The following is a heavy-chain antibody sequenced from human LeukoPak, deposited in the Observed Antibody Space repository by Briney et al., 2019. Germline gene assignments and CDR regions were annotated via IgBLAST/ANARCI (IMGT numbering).Heavy chain of an antibody. Sequence: GGSLRLSCAASGFTFSSYGMHWVRRAPGKGLEWVAFIRYDGSNKYYADSVKGRFTISRDNSKNTLYLQMNSLRAEDTAVYYCAKSPRGYQLLFWFDPWGQGTLVTVSS. CDR3: AKSPRGYQLLFWFDP. D-gene: IGHD2-2*01. J-gene: IGHJ5*02. V-gene: IGHV3-30*02. CDR2: IRYDGSNK. CDR1: GFTFSSYG.